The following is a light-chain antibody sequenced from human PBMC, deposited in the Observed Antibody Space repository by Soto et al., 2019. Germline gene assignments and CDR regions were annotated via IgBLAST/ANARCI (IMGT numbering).Light chain of an antibody. CDR1: SSNIGAGYD. J-gene: IGLJ3*02. CDR3: QSYDSSLSAL. V-gene: IGLV1-40*01. CDR2: GNS. Sequence: QSVLTQLPSVSGAPGQRVTISCTGSSSNIGAGYDVHWYQQLPGTAPKLLIYGNSNRPSGVPDRFSGSKSGTSASLAITGLQAEDEADYYCQSYDSSLSALFGVGTKLTVL.